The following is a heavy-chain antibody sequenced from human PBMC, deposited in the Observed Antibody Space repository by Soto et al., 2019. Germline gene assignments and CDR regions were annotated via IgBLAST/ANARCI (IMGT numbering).Heavy chain of an antibody. J-gene: IGHJ4*02. CDR3: ARQDYNYAYFDF. Sequence: XESLKISYKCSGNSCTNYLIGWVRQMPGKGLEWMGIIYPGDSDTRYSPSFQGQVIISVDQSISTAYLQWSSLQASDTAMYYCARQDYNYAYFDFWGQGTLVTVSS. CDR2: IYPGDSDT. D-gene: IGHD5-18*01. CDR1: GNSCTNYL. V-gene: IGHV5-51*01.